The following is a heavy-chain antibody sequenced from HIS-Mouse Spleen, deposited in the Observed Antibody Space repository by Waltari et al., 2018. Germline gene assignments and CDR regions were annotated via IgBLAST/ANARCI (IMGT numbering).Heavy chain of an antibody. CDR2: INPTSGGT. D-gene: IGHD6-13*01. Sequence: QVQLVQSGAEVKKPGASVKVSCKASGYTFTGYYMHWVRQAPGQGLEWMGWINPTSGGTNYAQKFQGRVTMTRETSISTAYMELSRLRSDDTAVYYCARSPSGSSWYDYWGQGTLVTVSS. V-gene: IGHV1-2*02. J-gene: IGHJ4*02. CDR3: ARSPSGSSWYDY. CDR1: GYTFTGYY.